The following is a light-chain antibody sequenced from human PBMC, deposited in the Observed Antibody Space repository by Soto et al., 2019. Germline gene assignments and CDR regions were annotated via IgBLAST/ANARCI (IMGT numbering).Light chain of an antibody. Sequence: QSALTQPASVSGSPGQSITISCTGTSGDFGAYNYVSWYQQHPGKAPRLMTFDVSNRPAGVSNRFSGSRSGNTASLTISVLQAEDEADYYCTSYTSSNTLVFGGGTKVTVL. J-gene: IGLJ3*02. CDR3: TSYTSSNTLV. CDR1: SGDFGAYNY. V-gene: IGLV2-14*03. CDR2: DVS.